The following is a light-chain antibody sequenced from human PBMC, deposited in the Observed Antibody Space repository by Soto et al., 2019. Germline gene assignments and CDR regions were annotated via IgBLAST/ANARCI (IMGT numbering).Light chain of an antibody. CDR1: QSVSSNY. CDR3: QHYDSSPFT. J-gene: IGKJ3*01. Sequence: EIVLTQSPGTLSLSPGERATLSCRASQSVSSNYLAWYQQKPDQAPRLLIYGASSRATGIPDRFSGSGSGTDFTLTISRLEPEDFAVYYCQHYDSSPFTFGPGTKVDIK. CDR2: GAS. V-gene: IGKV3-20*01.